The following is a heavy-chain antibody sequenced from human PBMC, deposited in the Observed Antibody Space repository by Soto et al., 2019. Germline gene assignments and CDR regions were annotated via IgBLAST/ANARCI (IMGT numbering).Heavy chain of an antibody. CDR2: ISSSSSYI. Sequence: GGSLRLSCAASGFTFSSYSMNWVRQAPGKGLGWVSSISSSSSYIYYADSVKGRFTISRDNAKNSLYLQMNSLRAEDTAVYYCAREPTGDCAFDIWGQGTMVTVSS. V-gene: IGHV3-21*01. CDR1: GFTFSSYS. D-gene: IGHD7-27*01. CDR3: AREPTGDCAFDI. J-gene: IGHJ3*02.